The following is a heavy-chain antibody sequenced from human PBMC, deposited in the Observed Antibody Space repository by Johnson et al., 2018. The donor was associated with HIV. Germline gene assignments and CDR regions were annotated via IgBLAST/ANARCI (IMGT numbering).Heavy chain of an antibody. J-gene: IGHJ3*02. CDR2: ISHDGSNI. CDR3: ARGVRFGYYGSGSYYDPPI. Sequence: QVQLVESGGGVVQPGRSLRLSCTASGFIFSSYEMHWVRQAPGKGLEWVALISHDGSNISYADSVKGRFTISRDNSKNTLYLQMNSLRAEDTAVYYCARGVRFGYYGSGSYYDPPIWGQGTMVTVSS. V-gene: IGHV3-30-3*01. CDR1: GFIFSSYE. D-gene: IGHD3-10*01.